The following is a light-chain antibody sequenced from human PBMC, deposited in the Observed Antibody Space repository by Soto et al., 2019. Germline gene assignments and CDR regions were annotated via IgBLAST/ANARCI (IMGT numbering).Light chain of an antibody. Sequence: QSALTQPASVSGSPGQSITISCSGTGGDVGGYNYVSWYQQHPGKAPKLIIYEVSNRPSGVSNRFSGSKSGNTASLTISGLQAEDEADYYCCSYAGSSTSKVFGGGTKLTVL. J-gene: IGLJ3*02. CDR1: GGDVGGYNY. V-gene: IGLV2-23*02. CDR2: EVS. CDR3: CSYAGSSTSKV.